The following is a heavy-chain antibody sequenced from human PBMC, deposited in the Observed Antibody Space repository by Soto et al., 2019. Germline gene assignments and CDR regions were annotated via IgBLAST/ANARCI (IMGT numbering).Heavy chain of an antibody. CDR2: IYSDGKT. V-gene: IGHV3-53*01. Sequence: GGSLRLSCAASGITVSTNYMSWVRQAPGKGLEWVSVIYSDGKTFYADSVKGRFTISRDNSQNTVSLQMNSLRADDTAVYYCVRPSPSGENYGMDVWGQGTTVTVSS. J-gene: IGHJ6*02. D-gene: IGHD3-16*01. CDR3: VRPSPSGENYGMDV. CDR1: GITVSTNY.